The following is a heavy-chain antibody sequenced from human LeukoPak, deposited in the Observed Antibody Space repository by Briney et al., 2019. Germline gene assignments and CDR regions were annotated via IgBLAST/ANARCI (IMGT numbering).Heavy chain of an antibody. Sequence: GGSLRLSCAASGFTFSSYSMNWVRQAPGKGLEWVSSISSSSSYIYYADSVKGRFTISRDNAKNSLYLQMNSLRAEDTAVYHCVKRGGGDHGLDVWGQGTTVVVS. D-gene: IGHD2-21*02. J-gene: IGHJ6*02. CDR2: ISSSSSYI. CDR1: GFTFSSYS. CDR3: VKRGGGDHGLDV. V-gene: IGHV3-21*01.